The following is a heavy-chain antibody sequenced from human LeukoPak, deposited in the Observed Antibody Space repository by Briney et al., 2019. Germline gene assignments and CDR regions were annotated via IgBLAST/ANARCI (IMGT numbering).Heavy chain of an antibody. D-gene: IGHD6-19*01. CDR3: ARLISLAGIPDY. CDR1: GYSFTNYW. J-gene: IGHJ4*02. Sequence: GESLKISCKGSGYSFTNYWISWVRQVPGKGLEWMGRIDPSDSYTNYSPSFQGHVTISADKSISTAYLQWSSLKASDTAMYYCARLISLAGIPDYWGQGTLVTVSS. CDR2: IDPSDSYT. V-gene: IGHV5-10-1*01.